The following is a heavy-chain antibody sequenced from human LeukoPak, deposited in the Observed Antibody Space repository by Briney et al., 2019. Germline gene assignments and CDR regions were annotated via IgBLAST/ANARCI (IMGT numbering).Heavy chain of an antibody. Sequence: PGGSLRLSCAASGFTFSSYVMHWVRQAPGKGLEYVSGINGNGGSTYYANSVKGKFTISRDNSKNTLYLQMGSLRAEDMAVYYCARVLAYYDSSGYYDYWGQGTLVTVSS. D-gene: IGHD3-22*01. J-gene: IGHJ4*02. CDR3: ARVLAYYDSSGYYDY. V-gene: IGHV3-64*01. CDR2: INGNGGST. CDR1: GFTFSSYV.